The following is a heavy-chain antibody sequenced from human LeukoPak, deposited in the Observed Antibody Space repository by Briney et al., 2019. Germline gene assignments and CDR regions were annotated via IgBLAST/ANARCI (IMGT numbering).Heavy chain of an antibody. J-gene: IGHJ4*02. CDR3: ARDGQGFITGTYFDY. D-gene: IGHD1-20*01. Sequence: GGSLRLSCAASGFTFSSYAMSWVRQAPGKGLEWVAVISYDGSNKYYADSVKGRFTISRDNSKNTLYLQMNSLRAEDTAVYYCARDGQGFITGTYFDYWGQGTLVTVSS. CDR1: GFTFSSYA. CDR2: ISYDGSNK. V-gene: IGHV3-30*01.